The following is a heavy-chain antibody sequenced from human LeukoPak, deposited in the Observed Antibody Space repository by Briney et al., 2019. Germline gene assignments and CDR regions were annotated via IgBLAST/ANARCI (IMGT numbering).Heavy chain of an antibody. V-gene: IGHV4-38-2*02. J-gene: IGHJ4*02. CDR3: ARGPKGTGAFDY. CDR2: IYNSGST. D-gene: IGHD1-1*01. Sequence: SETLSLTCTVSGYSISSGYYWGWLRQPPGKGLEWIGIIYNSGSTYYNPSVKSRVTISVDTSKNQFSLKLSSVTAAETAVYYCARGPKGTGAFDYWGQGTLVTASS. CDR1: GYSISSGYY.